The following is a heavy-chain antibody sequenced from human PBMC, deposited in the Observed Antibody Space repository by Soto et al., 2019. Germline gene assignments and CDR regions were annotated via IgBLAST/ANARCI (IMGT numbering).Heavy chain of an antibody. Sequence: PGGSLRLSCAASGLTFSNVLMTWVRQAPGKGLEWVGRIKSKSDGETADVAAPVKARFTISRDDSKNTVFLEMNSLKSEDTALYYCAITAMINRDSSTSFDYWGRGT. D-gene: IGHD5-18*01. V-gene: IGHV3-15*01. CDR1: GLTFSNVL. CDR2: IKSKSDGETA. J-gene: IGHJ4*02. CDR3: AITAMINRDSSTSFDY.